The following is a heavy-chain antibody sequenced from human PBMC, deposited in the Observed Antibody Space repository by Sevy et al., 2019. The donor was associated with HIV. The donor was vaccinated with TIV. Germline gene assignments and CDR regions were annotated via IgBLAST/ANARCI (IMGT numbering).Heavy chain of an antibody. J-gene: IGHJ4*02. D-gene: IGHD2-15*01. V-gene: IGHV3-33*01. Sequence: GGSLRLSCAASGFTFSSYGMHWVRQAPGKGLEWVAVIWYDGSNKYYADSVKGRFTISRDNSKNTLYLQMTSLRAEDTAVYYCVRAIQLAASYWGQGMLVTVSS. CDR3: VRAIQLAASY. CDR2: IWYDGSNK. CDR1: GFTFSSYG.